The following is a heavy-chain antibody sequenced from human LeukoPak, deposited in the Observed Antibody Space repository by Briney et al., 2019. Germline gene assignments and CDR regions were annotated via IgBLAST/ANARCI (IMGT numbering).Heavy chain of an antibody. Sequence: GGSLRLSCVASGFTFSDYAMNWVRQAPGKGLEWVANIREERGQEYYVDSVKGRFTISKNSAKNSLYLQMNTLRVEDTAMYYCASLDTAKQPLANHWGQGTLVTVSS. CDR1: GFTFSDYA. D-gene: IGHD5-18*01. V-gene: IGHV3-7*03. CDR2: IREERGQE. CDR3: ASLDTAKQPLANH. J-gene: IGHJ5*02.